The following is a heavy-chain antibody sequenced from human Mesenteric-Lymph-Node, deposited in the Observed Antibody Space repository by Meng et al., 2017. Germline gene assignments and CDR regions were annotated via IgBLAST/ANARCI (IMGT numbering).Heavy chain of an antibody. J-gene: IGHJ4*02. CDR3: ASSSIAAAIDY. CDR2: IRTKANTYAT. Sequence: GESLKISCAASGFTFSGSAMHWVRQASGKGLEWVGRIRTKANTYATAYAASVKGRFTISRDDSENTAYLQMNSLQTEDTAVYYCASSSIAAAIDYWGQGTLVTVSS. CDR1: GFTFSGSA. D-gene: IGHD6-13*01. V-gene: IGHV3-73*01.